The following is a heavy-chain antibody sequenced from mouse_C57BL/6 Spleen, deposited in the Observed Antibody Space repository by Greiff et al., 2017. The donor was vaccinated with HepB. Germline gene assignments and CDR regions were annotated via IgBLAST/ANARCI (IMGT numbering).Heavy chain of an antibody. CDR1: GYSITSGYY. Sequence: EVKLLESGPGLVKPSQSLSLTCSVTGYSITSGYYWNWIRQFPGNILECMGYISYDGSNNYNPSLKNRMSITPDTSKNQFFLKLNSVTTEDTATYYWARAAYYAMDYWGQGTSVTVSS. CDR3: ARAAYYAMDY. J-gene: IGHJ4*01. CDR2: ISYDGSN. V-gene: IGHV3-6*01.